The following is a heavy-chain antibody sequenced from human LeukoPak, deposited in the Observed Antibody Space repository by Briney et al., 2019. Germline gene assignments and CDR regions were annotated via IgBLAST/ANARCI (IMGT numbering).Heavy chain of an antibody. D-gene: IGHD2-2*01. CDR3: ARVCSNTGCWGAFDI. J-gene: IGHJ3*02. CDR2: ISSSGSSI. CDR1: GFTFSDYY. Sequence: PGGSLRLSCAASGFTFSDYYMNWIRQAPGKGLEWVSYISSSGSSIYYADSVKGRFTSSRDNAKNSLYLQMNSLRAEDTAVYYCARVCSNTGCWGAFDIWGQGTMVTVSS. V-gene: IGHV3-11*04.